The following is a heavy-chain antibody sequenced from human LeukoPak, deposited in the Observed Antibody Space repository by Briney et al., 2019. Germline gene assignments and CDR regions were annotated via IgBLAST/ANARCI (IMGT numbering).Heavy chain of an antibody. CDR2: IYYSGST. CDR1: GGSISSSSYY. CDR3: ARYLSSGLGAFDI. V-gene: IGHV4-39*01. D-gene: IGHD3-22*01. Sequence: SETLSLTCTVSGGSISSSSYYWGWIRQPPGKGLEWIGSIYYSGSTYYNPSLKSRVTISVDTSKNQFSLKLSSVTAADTAVYYCARYLSSGLGAFDIWGQGTMVTVSS. J-gene: IGHJ3*02.